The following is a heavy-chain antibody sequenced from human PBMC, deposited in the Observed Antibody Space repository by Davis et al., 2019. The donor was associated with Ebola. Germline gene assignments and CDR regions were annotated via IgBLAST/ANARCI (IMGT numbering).Heavy chain of an antibody. J-gene: IGHJ4*02. CDR2: ISGTSSYI. CDR3: ARETNYYDSSGYWIYYFDY. V-gene: IGHV3-21*01. D-gene: IGHD3-22*01. CDR1: GFTFSSYS. Sequence: PGGSLRLSCAASGFTFSSYSMNWVRQAPGKALEWVSSISGTSSYIHYADSVKGRFTISRDNAKNSLYLQMNSLGAEDTAVYYCARETNYYDSSGYWIYYFDYWGQGTLVTVSS.